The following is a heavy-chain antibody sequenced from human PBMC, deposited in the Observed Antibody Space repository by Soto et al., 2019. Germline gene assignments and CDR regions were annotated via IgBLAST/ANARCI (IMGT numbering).Heavy chain of an antibody. CDR3: ARSPHYYDSSGYIYYYYGMDV. V-gene: IGHV6-1*01. CDR2: TYYRSKWYN. CDR1: GDSVSSNSAA. Sequence: SQTLSLTCAISGDSVSSNSAAWNWIRQSPSRGLEWLGRTYYRSKWYNDYAVSVKSRITINPDTSKYQFSLQLNSVTPEDTALYYCARSPHYYDSSGYIYYYYGMDVWGQGTTVTVSS. D-gene: IGHD3-22*01. J-gene: IGHJ6*02.